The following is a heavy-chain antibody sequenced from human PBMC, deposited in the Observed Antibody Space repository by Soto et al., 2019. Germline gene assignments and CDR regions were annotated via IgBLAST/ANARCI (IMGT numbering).Heavy chain of an antibody. CDR2: IWHDGSKM. Sequence: QVQLVESGGGVVQPGRSLRLSCTASGFDFSSHGFHWVRQAPGKGLEWVSAIWHDGSKMYYADSLKGRFTVSRDDPKSTLYLQMNSLRAEDTAVYHCARDDGITVLKYWGQGTLVTVSS. CDR1: GFDFSSHG. V-gene: IGHV3-33*01. J-gene: IGHJ4*02. D-gene: IGHD1-20*01. CDR3: ARDDGITVLKY.